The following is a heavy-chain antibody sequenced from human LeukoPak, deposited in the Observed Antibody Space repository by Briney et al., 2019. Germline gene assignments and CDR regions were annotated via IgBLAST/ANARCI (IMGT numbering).Heavy chain of an antibody. D-gene: IGHD3-9*01. CDR3: AGGSGYLITS. Sequence: GGSLRLSCAATGFSFRSYWMNWVRQAPGKGLEWLAIIKQDGSEKHYKGSVEGRFTISRDNAKNSLHLQMNSLRAEDTAVYYCAGGSGYLITSWGQGTLVAVSS. J-gene: IGHJ5*02. CDR1: GFSFRSYW. CDR2: IKQDGSEK. V-gene: IGHV3-7*01.